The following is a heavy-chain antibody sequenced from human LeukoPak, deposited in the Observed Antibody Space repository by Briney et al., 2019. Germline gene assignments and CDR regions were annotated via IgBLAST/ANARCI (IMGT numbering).Heavy chain of an antibody. J-gene: IGHJ4*02. Sequence: MASETLSLTCTVSGGSISSYYWSWIRQPPGKGLEWIGYIYYSGSTNYNPSLKSRVTISVDTSKNQFSLKLSSVTAADTAVYYCARSVGADLDYWGQGTLVTVSS. CDR3: ARSVGADLDY. V-gene: IGHV4-59*01. CDR2: IYYSGST. D-gene: IGHD1-26*01. CDR1: GGSISSYY.